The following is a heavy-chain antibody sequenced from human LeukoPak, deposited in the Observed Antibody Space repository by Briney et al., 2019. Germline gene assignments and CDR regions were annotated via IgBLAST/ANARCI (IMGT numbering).Heavy chain of an antibody. D-gene: IGHD3-22*01. Sequence: ASVKVSCKASGGTFSSYAISWVRQAPGQGLEWMGRIIPILGIANYAQKFQGRVTITADKSTSTAYMELSSLRSDDTAVYYCARTIVADAFDIWGQGTMVTVSS. CDR3: ARTIVADAFDI. V-gene: IGHV1-69*04. CDR1: GGTFSSYA. J-gene: IGHJ3*02. CDR2: IIPILGIA.